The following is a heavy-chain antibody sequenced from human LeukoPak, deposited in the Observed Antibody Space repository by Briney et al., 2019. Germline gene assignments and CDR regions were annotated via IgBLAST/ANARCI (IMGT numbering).Heavy chain of an antibody. J-gene: IGHJ4*02. D-gene: IGHD6-19*01. Sequence: PSETLSLTCIVSGGSVSSSSYYWAWVRQPPGKGLEWIGRIYYSGSAYYNPSLKSRVTISLDTSKNQFSLKLSSVTAADTAVYYCARHEKSSGWYYDYWGQGTLVTVSS. V-gene: IGHV4-39*01. CDR3: ARHEKSSGWYYDY. CDR1: GGSVSSSSYY. CDR2: IYYSGSA.